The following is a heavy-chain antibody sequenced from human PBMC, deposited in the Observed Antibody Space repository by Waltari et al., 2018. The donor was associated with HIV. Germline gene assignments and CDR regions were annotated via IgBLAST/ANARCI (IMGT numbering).Heavy chain of an antibody. CDR2: IYYTGAA. Sequence: QLQLWVSGTGLVGASEALSLTCFVSGGSITSTTNYWGWIRQPPGEGLEWIGSIYYTGAAYYGPSLKSRVTISVDTSKNQFSLKLSSVTATDAAVYFCARAGRSFSSRPKTFDIWGPGTMVTVSS. J-gene: IGHJ3*02. D-gene: IGHD3-10*01. CDR1: GGSITSTTNY. CDR3: ARAGRSFSSRPKTFDI. V-gene: IGHV4-39*01.